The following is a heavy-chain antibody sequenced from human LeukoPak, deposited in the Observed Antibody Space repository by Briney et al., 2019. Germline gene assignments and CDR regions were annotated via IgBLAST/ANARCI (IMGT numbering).Heavy chain of an antibody. D-gene: IGHD3-10*01. V-gene: IGHV3-72*01. Sequence: GGSLRLSCAASGFIFNDHYMDWVRQAPGKGLEWVGRSRDKGNCYTTKHAASVKGRFTFSRDDSKNSLYLQMTSLKTEDTAVYYCARGDLPGGYWGQGTLVTVSS. CDR3: ARGDLPGGY. J-gene: IGHJ4*02. CDR2: SRDKGNCYTT. CDR1: GFIFNDHY.